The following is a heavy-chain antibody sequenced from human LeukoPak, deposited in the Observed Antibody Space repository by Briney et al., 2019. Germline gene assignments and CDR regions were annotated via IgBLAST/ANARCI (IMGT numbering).Heavy chain of an antibody. V-gene: IGHV3-30*04. D-gene: IGHD5-18*01. J-gene: IGHJ3*02. CDR3: ARVGIKLWSWYAFDI. CDR2: ISYDGSNK. Sequence: GGSLRLSCAASGFTFSSYAMHWVRQAPGKGLEGVAVISYDGSNKYYADSVKGRFTISRDNSKNTLYLQMNSLRAEDTAVYYCARVGIKLWSWYAFDIWGQGTMVTVSS. CDR1: GFTFSSYA.